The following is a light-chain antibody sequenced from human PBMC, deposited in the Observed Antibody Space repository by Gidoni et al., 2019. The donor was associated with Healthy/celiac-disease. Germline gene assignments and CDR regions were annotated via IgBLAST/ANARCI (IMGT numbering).Light chain of an antibody. CDR1: QDISNY. J-gene: IGKJ2*01. Sequence: DIQMTQSPSSLSASVGDRVTITCQASQDISNYLNWYQQKPGKAPKLLIYDASNLETGVPSRFSGSGSGTDFTCTISSLQPEDMATYYCQQYDNLPSYTFGQGTKLEIK. CDR2: DAS. V-gene: IGKV1-33*01. CDR3: QQYDNLPSYT.